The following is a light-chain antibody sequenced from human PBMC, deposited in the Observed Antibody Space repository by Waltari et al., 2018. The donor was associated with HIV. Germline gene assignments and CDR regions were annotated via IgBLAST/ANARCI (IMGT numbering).Light chain of an antibody. V-gene: IGKV3-20*01. CDR1: QTIRDTF. CDR2: GAS. CDR3: QQYGSPPRT. Sequence: EIVLTPSPATLSLSRGERAILPCRASQTIRDTFLAWYQQRPGQAPTLLLSGASTRATGIPDRFSGNGSGTEFTLTISRLEPADLAVYYCQQYGSPPRTFGQGTKVEIK. J-gene: IGKJ1*01.